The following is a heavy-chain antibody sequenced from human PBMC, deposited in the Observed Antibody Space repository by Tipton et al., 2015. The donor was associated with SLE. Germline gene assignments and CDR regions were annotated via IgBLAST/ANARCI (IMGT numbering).Heavy chain of an antibody. CDR2: ISDSEGT. D-gene: IGHD3-9*01. V-gene: IGHV4-59*11. CDR3: AREGLHYDILTGLLGRGYYFDH. Sequence: GLVKPSGTLSLNCAVSGASISSHYWSWIRQPPGKGLEWIGHISDSEGTNYNPSLRSRVTISVDTSKNQFSLRLTSVTTADAAVYYCAREGLHYDILTGLLGRGYYFDHWGQGALVTVSS. J-gene: IGHJ4*02. CDR1: GASISSHY.